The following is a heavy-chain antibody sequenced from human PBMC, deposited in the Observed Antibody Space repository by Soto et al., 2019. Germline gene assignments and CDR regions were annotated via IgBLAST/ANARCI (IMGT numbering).Heavy chain of an antibody. Sequence: GGSLRLSCAASGFTFSSYAMSWVRQAPGKGLEWVSAISGSGGSTYYADSVKGRFTISRDNSKNTLYLQMNSLRAEDTAVYYCARGRRRNIAARHDAFDIWGQGTMVTVSS. D-gene: IGHD6-6*01. J-gene: IGHJ3*02. CDR1: GFTFSSYA. CDR3: ARGRRRNIAARHDAFDI. V-gene: IGHV3-23*01. CDR2: ISGSGGST.